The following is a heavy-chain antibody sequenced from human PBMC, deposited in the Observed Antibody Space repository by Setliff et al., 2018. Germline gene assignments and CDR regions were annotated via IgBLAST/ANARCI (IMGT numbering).Heavy chain of an antibody. Sequence: GESLKISCQGSGYTFSNYWIGWVRQMPGKGLEWMGVIYPGDSDTRYRPPIRGLVTMSVDKSISTAYLQWSSLKASGTATYYCARVVGADGIGIDYWGQGTVVTVSS. D-gene: IGHD2-15*01. J-gene: IGHJ4*02. CDR3: ARVVGADGIGIDY. V-gene: IGHV5-51*01. CDR2: IYPGDSDT. CDR1: GYTFSNYW.